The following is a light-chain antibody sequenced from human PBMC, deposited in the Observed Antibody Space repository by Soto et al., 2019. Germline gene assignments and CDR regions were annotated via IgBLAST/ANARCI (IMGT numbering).Light chain of an antibody. CDR3: QHYNSNPWT. J-gene: IGKJ1*01. CDR1: QSISSW. Sequence: DIQMTQSPSTPFASVGEKVTITCRASQSISSWLAWYQQKPGKAPKLLIYAASSLESGVPSRFSGSRSGTDFTLTISSLQPDDFATYYCQHYNSNPWTFGQGTKVDIK. CDR2: AAS. V-gene: IGKV1-5*01.